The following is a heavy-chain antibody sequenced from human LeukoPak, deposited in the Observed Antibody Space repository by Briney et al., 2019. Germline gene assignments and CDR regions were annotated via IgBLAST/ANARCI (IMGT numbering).Heavy chain of an antibody. J-gene: IGHJ4*02. CDR3: AREPVRDYFDY. V-gene: IGHV4-38-2*02. Sequence: SETLSLTCGVSGDSISSGYYWGWIRQPPGKGLEWIGSIYHSGSTYYNPSLKSRVTISVDTSKNQFSLKLSSVTAADTAVYYCAREPVRDYFDYWGQGTLVTVSS. CDR2: IYHSGST. CDR1: GDSISSGYY.